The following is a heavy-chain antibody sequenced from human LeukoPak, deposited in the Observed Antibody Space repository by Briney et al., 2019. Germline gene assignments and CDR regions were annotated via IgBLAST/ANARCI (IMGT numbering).Heavy chain of an antibody. CDR3: AARGGEDAFDI. D-gene: IGHD3-16*01. V-gene: IGHV4-30-2*01. J-gene: IGHJ3*02. CDR2: IYHSGST. CDR1: GGSISSGGYS. Sequence: PSETLSLTCAVSGGSISSGGYSWSWIRQPPGKGLEWIGYIYHSGSTYYNPSLKSRVTISVDGSKNQFSLELSSVTAADTAVYYCAARGGEDAFDIWGQGTMVTVSS.